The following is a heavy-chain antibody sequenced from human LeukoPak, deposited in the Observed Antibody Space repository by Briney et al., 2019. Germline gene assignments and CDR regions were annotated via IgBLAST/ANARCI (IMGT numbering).Heavy chain of an antibody. J-gene: IGHJ3*02. D-gene: IGHD5-18*01. CDR1: GFTFSTYW. Sequence: GGSLRLSCAASGFTFSTYWMSWVRQAPGKGLEWVANIHQDGNEKYYVDSVKDRFTISRDNAKNSLYLQMNSLRAEDTAVYYCARDLGGGYSYGSGAFDIWGQGTMVTVSS. CDR2: IHQDGNEK. V-gene: IGHV3-7*01. CDR3: ARDLGGGYSYGSGAFDI.